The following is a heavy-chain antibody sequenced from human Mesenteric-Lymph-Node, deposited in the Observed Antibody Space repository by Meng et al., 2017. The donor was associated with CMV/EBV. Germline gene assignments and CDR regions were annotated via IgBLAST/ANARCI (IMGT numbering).Heavy chain of an antibody. J-gene: IGHJ6*02. V-gene: IGHV3-20*04. D-gene: IGHD3-10*01. CDR2: INWNGGST. CDR3: AKESLAYYSGSGSYHYGMDV. CDR1: GFTFYDYG. Sequence: GGSLRLSCATSGFTFYDYGMTWVRQAPGKGLVWVSSINWNGGSTGYADSVKGRFTISRDNAKKSLYLQMNSLRDEDTAVYYCAKESLAYYSGSGSYHYGMDVWGQGTTVTVSS.